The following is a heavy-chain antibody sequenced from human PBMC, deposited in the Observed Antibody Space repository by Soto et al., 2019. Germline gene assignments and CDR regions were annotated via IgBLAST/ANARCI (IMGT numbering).Heavy chain of an antibody. D-gene: IGHD3-16*01. CDR2: IYSGGST. CDR3: AAYSHKGY. J-gene: IGHJ4*02. Sequence: PGESLRLSCAASGFTVSNNYMSWVRQAPGKGLEWVSLIYSGGSTYYADSVKGRFTISRDSSKNTLYLQMNSLRAEDTAMYYCAAYSHKGYWGQGTLVTVSS. V-gene: IGHV3-66*01. CDR1: GFTVSNNY.